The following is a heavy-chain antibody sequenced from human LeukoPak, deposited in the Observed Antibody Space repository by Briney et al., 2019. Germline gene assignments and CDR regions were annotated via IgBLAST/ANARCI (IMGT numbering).Heavy chain of an antibody. J-gene: IGHJ3*02. D-gene: IGHD3-3*02. Sequence: SATLSLACAVYGASFSGYYWSWIRQPPGKGLEWIGEINHSGSTNYNLSLKSRVTISVDTSKNQFSLKLSSVTAADTAVYYCARGINVASAFDIWGQGTMVTVSS. CDR3: ARGINVASAFDI. V-gene: IGHV4-34*01. CDR2: INHSGST. CDR1: GASFSGYY.